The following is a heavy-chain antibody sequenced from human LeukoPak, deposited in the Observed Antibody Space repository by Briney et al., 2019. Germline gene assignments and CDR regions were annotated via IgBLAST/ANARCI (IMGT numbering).Heavy chain of an antibody. CDR1: GFTFSSYE. J-gene: IGHJ4*02. CDR2: ISSRADTI. V-gene: IGHV3-48*03. D-gene: IGHD2-2*03. CDR3: AREESWMFDY. Sequence: GGSLRLSCAASGFTFSSYEMHWVRQAPGKGLEWLSYISSRADTIYYADSVAGRLTNSSDNAKNSLYLQMNSLRAEDTAVYFCAREESWMFDYWGQGTLVTVSS.